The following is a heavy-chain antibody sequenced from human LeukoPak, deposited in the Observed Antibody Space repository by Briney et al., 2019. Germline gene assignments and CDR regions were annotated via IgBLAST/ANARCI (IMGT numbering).Heavy chain of an antibody. CDR3: ALRVTTALNAFDI. J-gene: IGHJ3*02. V-gene: IGHV3-23*01. D-gene: IGHD1/OR15-1a*01. Sequence: GGSLRLSCAASGFTLSYYAITWVRQAPGKGLEWVSGISDSGSTTSYADSVKGRFTISRDNSNNTLFLQMHNLRGEDTAMYYCALRVTTALNAFDIWGQGTMVTVS. CDR2: ISDSGSTT. CDR1: GFTLSYYA.